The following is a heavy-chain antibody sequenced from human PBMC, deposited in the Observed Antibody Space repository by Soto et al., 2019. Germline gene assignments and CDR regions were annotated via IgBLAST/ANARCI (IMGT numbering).Heavy chain of an antibody. CDR2: ISSTSSTI. D-gene: IGHD5-18*01. CDR3: ARDSSGYSFMGWFDP. J-gene: IGHJ5*02. Sequence: GGSLRLSCAASGFTFSTYMMNWVRQAPGKGLEWVSFISSTSSTIYYTDSVKGRFTISRDNAKNSLHLQMNSLRDEDTAVYYCARDSSGYSFMGWFDPWGQGTLVTVSS. CDR1: GFTFSTYM. V-gene: IGHV3-48*02.